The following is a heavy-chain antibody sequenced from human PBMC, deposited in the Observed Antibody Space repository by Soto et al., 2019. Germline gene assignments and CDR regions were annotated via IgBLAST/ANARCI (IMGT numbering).Heavy chain of an antibody. CDR3: AKEGYSYVEGPYWYFDL. Sequence: QVQLVESGGGVVQPGRSLRLSCAASGFTFSSYGMHWVRQAPGKGLEWVAVISYHGSNKYYADSVKGRFTNSRDNSKTTLYLQMNSPSAEDTAVYYCAKEGYSYVEGPYWYFDLWGRGTLVTVSS. J-gene: IGHJ2*01. CDR1: GFTFSSYG. CDR2: ISYHGSNK. V-gene: IGHV3-30*18. D-gene: IGHD5-18*01.